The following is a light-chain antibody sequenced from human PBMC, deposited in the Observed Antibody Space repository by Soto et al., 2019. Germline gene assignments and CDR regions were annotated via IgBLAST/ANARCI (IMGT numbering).Light chain of an antibody. CDR3: SSYTSSSSLEDV. V-gene: IGLV2-14*01. CDR1: SSDIGGYNY. Sequence: QSALTQPASVSGSPGQSITISCTGTSSDIGGYNYVSWYQQHPGKAPKLMIYEVSHRPSGVSDRFSGSKSGNTASLTISGLQAEDEAEYYCSSYTSSSSLEDVFGTGTKLTVL. CDR2: EVS. J-gene: IGLJ1*01.